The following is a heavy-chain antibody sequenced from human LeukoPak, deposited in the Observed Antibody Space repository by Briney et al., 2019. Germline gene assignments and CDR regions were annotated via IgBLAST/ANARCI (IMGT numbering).Heavy chain of an antibody. J-gene: IGHJ4*02. V-gene: IGHV3-23*01. CDR1: GFTFDSYA. CDR2: ISASGGST. CDR3: AREVRGVSN. D-gene: IGHD3-10*01. Sequence: GGSLRLSCAASGFTFDSYAMSWVRQAPGKGLEWVSAISASGGSTYYADSVKGRFTISRDSSISTLYLQMNNLRAEDTAVYYCAREVRGVSNWGQGTLVTVSS.